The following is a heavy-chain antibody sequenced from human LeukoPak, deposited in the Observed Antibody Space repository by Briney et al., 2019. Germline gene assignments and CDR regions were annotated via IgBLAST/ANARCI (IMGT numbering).Heavy chain of an antibody. CDR2: IYYSGST. CDR1: GGSISSYY. Sequence: SQTLSLTCTVAGGSISSYYSSWIRQPPGKGLEWIGYIYYSGSTNYNPSLKGRVTISVDTSKNQFSLKLSSVTAADTAVYYCARTVVTAAWYYFDYWGQGTLVTVSS. J-gene: IGHJ4*02. D-gene: IGHD2-21*02. CDR3: ARTVVTAAWYYFDY. V-gene: IGHV4-59*01.